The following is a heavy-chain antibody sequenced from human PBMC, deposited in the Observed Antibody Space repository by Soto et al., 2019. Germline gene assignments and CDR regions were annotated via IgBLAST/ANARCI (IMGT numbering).Heavy chain of an antibody. CDR3: PTSWSSGWYYYGMDV. CDR2: IKSKTDGGTT. J-gene: IGHJ6*02. V-gene: IGHV3-15*07. D-gene: IGHD6-19*01. CDR1: GFTFSNAW. Sequence: GGFLRLSCAASGFTFSNAWMNWVRQAPGKGLEWVGRIKSKTDGGTTDYAAPVKGRFTISRDDSKNTLYLQMNSLKTEDTAVYYCPTSWSSGWYYYGMDVWGQGTTVTVSS.